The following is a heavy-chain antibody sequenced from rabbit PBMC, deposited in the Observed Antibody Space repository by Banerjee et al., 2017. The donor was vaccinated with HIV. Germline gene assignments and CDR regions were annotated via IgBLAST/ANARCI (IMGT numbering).Heavy chain of an antibody. CDR2: LYTGSSGTT. CDR1: GFSFSASYY. V-gene: IGHV1S40*01. CDR3: ARDLVGVIGWNFNL. D-gene: IGHD1-1*01. Sequence: QSLEESGGDLVKPEGSLTLTCTASGFSFSASYYMCWVRQAPGKGLEWIACLYTGSSGTTYYASWAKGRFTISKTSSNTVTLQMTSLTAADTATCFCARDLVGVIGWNFNLWGPGTLVTVS. J-gene: IGHJ4*01.